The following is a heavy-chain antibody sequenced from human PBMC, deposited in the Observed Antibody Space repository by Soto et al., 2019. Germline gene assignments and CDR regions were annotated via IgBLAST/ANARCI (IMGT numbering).Heavy chain of an antibody. V-gene: IGHV2-5*02. D-gene: IGHD5-12*01. CDR3: AHRFVATSLFDS. J-gene: IGHJ4*02. Sequence: QITLKESGPTLVKPTQTLTLTCTFSGFSLRTYGEGVGWIRQPPGKSLEWLSLIYWDDDKRYNPSLPNRLTITKDTSRNQVVLTMTNMDPVDTATYFCAHRFVATSLFDSRGQGILVTVSS. CDR2: IYWDDDK. CDR1: GFSLRTYGEG.